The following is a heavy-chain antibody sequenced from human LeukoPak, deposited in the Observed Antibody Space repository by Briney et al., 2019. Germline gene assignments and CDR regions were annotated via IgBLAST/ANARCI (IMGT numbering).Heavy chain of an antibody. CDR2: IYYSGST. Sequence: PSETLSLTCTVSGGSISSYYWSWIRQPPGKGLEWIGYIYYSGSTNYNPSLKSRVTISVDTSKNQFSLKLSSVTAADTAVYYCAREAGRAFDIWGQGTMVTVSP. J-gene: IGHJ3*02. D-gene: IGHD6-25*01. V-gene: IGHV4-59*01. CDR1: GGSISSYY. CDR3: AREAGRAFDI.